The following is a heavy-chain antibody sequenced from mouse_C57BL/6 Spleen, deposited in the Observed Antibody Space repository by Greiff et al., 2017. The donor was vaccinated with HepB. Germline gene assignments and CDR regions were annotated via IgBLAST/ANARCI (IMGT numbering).Heavy chain of an antibody. Sequence: VQLQQSGGGLVKPGGSLKLSCAASGFTFSDYGMHWVRQAPEKGLVWVAYISSGSSTIYYADTVKGRFTISRDNAKNTLFLQMTSLRSEDTDMYYCARRGYYYGSSYYYFDYWGQGTTLTVSS. CDR3: ARRGYYYGSSYYYFDY. J-gene: IGHJ2*01. CDR2: ISSGSSTI. D-gene: IGHD1-1*01. CDR1: GFTFSDYG. V-gene: IGHV5-17*01.